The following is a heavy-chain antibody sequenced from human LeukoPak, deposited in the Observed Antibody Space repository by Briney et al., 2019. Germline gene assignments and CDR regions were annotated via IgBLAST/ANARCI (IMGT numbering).Heavy chain of an antibody. CDR1: GGSISSYY. CDR3: ATSRVMYSSGWYEPFDY. CDR2: IYYSGST. J-gene: IGHJ4*02. V-gene: IGHV4-59*01. Sequence: PSETLSLTCTVSGGSISSYYWSWIRQPPGKGLEWIGYIYYSGSTNYNPSLKSRVTISVDTSKNQFSLKLSSVTAADTAVYYCATSRVMYSSGWYEPFDYWGQGTQVTVSS. D-gene: IGHD6-19*01.